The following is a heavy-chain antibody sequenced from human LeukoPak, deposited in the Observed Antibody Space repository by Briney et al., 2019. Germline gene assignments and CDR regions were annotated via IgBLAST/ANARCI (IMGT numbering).Heavy chain of an antibody. CDR1: GFPFSSHS. CDR3: ARAIAAAGTAQYYFDY. D-gene: IGHD6-13*01. J-gene: IGHJ4*02. CDR2: ISSSNSYL. Sequence: AGGSLRLSCAASGFPFSSHSMNWVRHAPGKGLEWVSSISSSNSYLYYADSVKGRFTISRDKAKNSLYLQMNSLRAEVTAVYDWARAIAAAGTAQYYFDYWGQGTLVTASS. V-gene: IGHV3-21*01.